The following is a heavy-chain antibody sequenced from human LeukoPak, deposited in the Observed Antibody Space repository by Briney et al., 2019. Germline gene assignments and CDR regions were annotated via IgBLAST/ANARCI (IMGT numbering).Heavy chain of an antibody. V-gene: IGHV3-7*01. Sequence: GGSLRLSCAASGFTFSSYWMSWVRQAPGKGLEWVANIKQDGSEKYYVDSVKGRFTISRDNAKNSLYLQMNSLRAEDTAVYYCARDLGVQLWFSYFGYWGQGTLVTVSS. J-gene: IGHJ4*02. CDR1: GFTFSSYW. D-gene: IGHD5-18*01. CDR2: IKQDGSEK. CDR3: ARDLGVQLWFSYFGY.